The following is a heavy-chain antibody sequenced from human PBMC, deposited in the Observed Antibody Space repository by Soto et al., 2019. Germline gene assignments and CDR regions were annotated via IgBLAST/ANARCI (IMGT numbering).Heavy chain of an antibody. CDR1: GGTFSSYA. D-gene: IGHD4-4*01. Sequence: ASVKVSCKASGGTFSSYAISWVRQAPGQGLEWMGGIIPIFGTANYAQKFQGRVTITADESTSTAYMELSSLRSEDTAVYYCARDDHRSADYSNYVAYYYGMDVWGQGTTVTVSS. V-gene: IGHV1-69*13. CDR2: IIPIFGTA. J-gene: IGHJ6*02. CDR3: ARDDHRSADYSNYVAYYYGMDV.